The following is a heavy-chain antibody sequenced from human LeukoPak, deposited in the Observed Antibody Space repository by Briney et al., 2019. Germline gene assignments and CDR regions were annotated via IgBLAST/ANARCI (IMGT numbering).Heavy chain of an antibody. V-gene: IGHV3-53*01. Sequence: GGSLRLSCAASGFTVSNNYINWVRQAPGKGLEWVSIIYSDGNTHYADSVKGRFTISRDNSKNTLYLQMSSLRAEDTALYYCAKDSGGYSSSSFGSWGQGTLVTVSS. CDR3: AKDSGGYSSSSFGS. CDR1: GFTVSNNY. CDR2: IYSDGNT. D-gene: IGHD6-13*01. J-gene: IGHJ4*02.